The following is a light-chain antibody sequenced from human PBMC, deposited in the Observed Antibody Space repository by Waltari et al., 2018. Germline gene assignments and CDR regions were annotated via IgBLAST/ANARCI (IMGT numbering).Light chain of an antibody. CDR3: SSRNGRANEVV. Sequence: SSELTQDPAVSVALGQTIRFTCQGDSLSTSYASWYQVKPGQAPVLVIYGKDKRRSGIPDRISGCSSGTTSSLTITGAQAEDEADYYCSSRNGRANEVVFAGGTKVTVL. CDR2: GKD. CDR1: SLSTSY. V-gene: IGLV3-19*01. J-gene: IGLJ3*02.